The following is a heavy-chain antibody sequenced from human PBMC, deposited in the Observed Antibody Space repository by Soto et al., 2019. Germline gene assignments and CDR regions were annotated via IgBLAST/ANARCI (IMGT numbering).Heavy chain of an antibody. CDR3: ARDLIPRVGDLGTDDY. CDR1: GGTFSSYT. Sequence: QVQLVQSGAEVKKPGSSVKVSCKASGGTFSSYTISWVRQAPGQGLEWMGRIIPILGIANYAQKFQGRVTITADKSTSTAYMELSSLRSEDTAVYYCARDLIPRVGDLGTDDYWGQGTLVTVSS. CDR2: IIPILGIA. D-gene: IGHD1-26*01. V-gene: IGHV1-69*08. J-gene: IGHJ4*02.